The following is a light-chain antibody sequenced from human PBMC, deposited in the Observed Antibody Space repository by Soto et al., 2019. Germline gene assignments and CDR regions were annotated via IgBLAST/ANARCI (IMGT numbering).Light chain of an antibody. Sequence: EIVLTQSPGTLSLSPGERATLSCRASQSVSSSYLAWYQQKPGQAPRLLIYGASSRATGIPDKFSGSGSGTDFTLTISRLEPEDFAVDYCQQYGPSRTFGQGTKVEIK. CDR1: QSVSSSY. J-gene: IGKJ1*01. V-gene: IGKV3-20*01. CDR3: QQYGPSRT. CDR2: GAS.